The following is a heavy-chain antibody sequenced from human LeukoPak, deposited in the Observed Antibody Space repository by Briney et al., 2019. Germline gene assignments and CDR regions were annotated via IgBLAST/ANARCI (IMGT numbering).Heavy chain of an antibody. D-gene: IGHD5-24*01. CDR3: ARVSSRWLQDYYFDY. CDR1: GGSISSGDYY. V-gene: IGHV4-30-4*01. Sequence: SETLSPTCTVSGGSISSGDYYWSWIRQPPGKGLEWIGYIYYSGSTYYNPSLKSRVTISVDTSKNQFSLKLSSVAAADTAVYYCARVSSRWLQDYYFDYWGQGTLVTVSS. CDR2: IYYSGST. J-gene: IGHJ4*02.